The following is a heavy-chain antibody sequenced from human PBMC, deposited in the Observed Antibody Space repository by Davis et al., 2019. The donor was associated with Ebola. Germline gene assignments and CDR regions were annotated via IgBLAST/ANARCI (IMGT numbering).Heavy chain of an antibody. CDR2: IIPIFGTA. CDR3: ARVTSVAGPTKDYFYGMDV. D-gene: IGHD6-19*01. Sequence: SVKVSCKASGGTFSSYAISWVRQAPGQGLEWLGGIIPIFGTANYAQKFQGRVIMTRDTSTSTVYMELSSLRSEDTAVYYCARVTSVAGPTKDYFYGMDVWSQGTTVTVSS. CDR1: GGTFSSYA. J-gene: IGHJ6*02. V-gene: IGHV1-69*05.